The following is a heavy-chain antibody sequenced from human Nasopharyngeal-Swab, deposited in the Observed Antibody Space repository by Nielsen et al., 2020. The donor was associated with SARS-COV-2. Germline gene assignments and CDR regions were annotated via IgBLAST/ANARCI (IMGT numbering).Heavy chain of an antibody. V-gene: IGHV3-30*18. D-gene: IGHD1-26*01. J-gene: IGHJ6*03. Sequence: GGSLRLSCATSGFTFSSYAMHWVRQAPGKGLEWVAVIPHDGSDKFYADSVKGRFSISRDTSRSTLYRQLNSLRAEDTALYYCAKADRGGSYFSQYYYYMDVWGTGTPVTVS. CDR2: IPHDGSDK. CDR3: AKADRGGSYFSQYYYYMDV. CDR1: GFTFSSYA.